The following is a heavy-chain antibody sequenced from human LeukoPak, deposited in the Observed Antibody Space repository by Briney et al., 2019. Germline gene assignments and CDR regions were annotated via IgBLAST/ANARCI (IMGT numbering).Heavy chain of an antibody. CDR1: GGSISNINW. V-gene: IGHV4-4*02. D-gene: IGHD6-13*01. Sequence: SETLSLTCAVSGGSISNINWWSWVRQPPGKGPEWIGEIHHSGITNYNPSLKSRVTISVDNSKNQFSLKLSSVTAADTAVYYCASVPPIAAAGNSFDYWGQGTLVTVSS. J-gene: IGHJ4*02. CDR3: ASVPPIAAAGNSFDY. CDR2: IHHSGIT.